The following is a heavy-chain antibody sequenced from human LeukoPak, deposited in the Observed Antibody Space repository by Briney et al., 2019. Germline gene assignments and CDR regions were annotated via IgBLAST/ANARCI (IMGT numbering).Heavy chain of an antibody. CDR3: TADYGGAFDI. CDR1: GFTFSNAW. J-gene: IGHJ3*02. CDR2: IKSKTDGGTT. D-gene: IGHD4-23*01. Sequence: GGALRLSCASSGFTFSNAWMSWVRQAPGKGLEWVGRIKSKTDGGTTDYAAPVKGRFTISRDDSKNTLYLQMNSLETEDTAVYYCTADYGGAFDIWGQGTMVTVSS. V-gene: IGHV3-15*01.